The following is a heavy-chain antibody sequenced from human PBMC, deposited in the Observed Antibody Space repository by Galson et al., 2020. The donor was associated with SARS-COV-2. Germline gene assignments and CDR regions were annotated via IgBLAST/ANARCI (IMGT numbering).Heavy chain of an antibody. CDR1: GGSFSGYY. CDR2: INHSGST. CDR3: ARGPYSSSWYHVFRRMGRFDP. D-gene: IGHD6-13*01. V-gene: IGHV4-34*01. J-gene: IGHJ5*02. Sequence: SQASETLSLTCAVYGGSFSGYYWSWIRQPPGKGLEWIGEINHSGSTNYNPSLKSRVTISVDTSKNQFSLKLSSVTAADTAVYYCARGPYSSSWYHVFRRMGRFDPWGQGTLVTVSS.